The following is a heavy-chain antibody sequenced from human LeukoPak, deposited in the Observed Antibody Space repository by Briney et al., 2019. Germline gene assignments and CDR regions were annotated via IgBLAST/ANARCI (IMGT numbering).Heavy chain of an antibody. V-gene: IGHV7-4-1*02. CDR1: GYTFTSYA. Sequence: ASVKVSCKASGYTFTSYAMNWVRQAPGQGLEWMGWINTNTGNPTYAQGFTGRFVFSLDTSVSTAYLQISSLKAEDTAVYYCAIEGLPYYYDSSGYLDYWGQGTLVTVSS. CDR2: INTNTGNP. CDR3: AIEGLPYYYDSSGYLDY. J-gene: IGHJ4*02. D-gene: IGHD3-22*01.